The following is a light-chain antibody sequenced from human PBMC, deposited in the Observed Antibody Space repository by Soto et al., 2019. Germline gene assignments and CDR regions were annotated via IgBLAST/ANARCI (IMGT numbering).Light chain of an antibody. J-gene: IGLJ3*02. CDR1: SSDIGRYNL. Sequence: QSVLTQPASVSGSPGQSITISCTGTSSDIGRYNLVSWYQQDPGKAPKLLIYDVSERPSGVSNRFSGSKSGNTASLTISGLQVEDEADYYCCSYAGSSALVFGGGTKVTVL. CDR2: DVS. V-gene: IGLV2-23*02. CDR3: CSYAGSSALV.